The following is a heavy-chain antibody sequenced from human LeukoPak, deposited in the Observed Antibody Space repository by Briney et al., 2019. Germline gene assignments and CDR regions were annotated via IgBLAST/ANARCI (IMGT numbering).Heavy chain of an antibody. V-gene: IGHV1-2*02. CDR3: ATMRRSGPDYSNYPFDY. CDR1: GYTFTGYY. J-gene: IGHJ4*02. Sequence: EASVKVSCKASGYTFTGYYMHWVRQAPGQGLEWMGWINPNSGGTNYAQKFQGRVTMTEDTSTDTAYMELSSLRSEDTAVYYCATMRRSGPDYSNYPFDYWGQGTLVTVSS. D-gene: IGHD4-11*01. CDR2: INPNSGGT.